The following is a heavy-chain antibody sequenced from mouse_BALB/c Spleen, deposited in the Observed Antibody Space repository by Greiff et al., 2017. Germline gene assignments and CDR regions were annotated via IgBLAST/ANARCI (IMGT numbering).Heavy chain of an antibody. V-gene: IGHV1-14*01. CDR1: GYTFTTYP. Sequence: EVQLQQSGAELVKPGASVKMSCKAFGYTFTTYPIEWMKQNHGKSLEWIGYINPYNDGTKYNEKFKGKATLTSDKSSSTAYMELSSLTSEDSAVYYCARYYAMDYWGQGTSVTVSS. J-gene: IGHJ4*01. CDR2: INPYNDGT. CDR3: ARYYAMDY.